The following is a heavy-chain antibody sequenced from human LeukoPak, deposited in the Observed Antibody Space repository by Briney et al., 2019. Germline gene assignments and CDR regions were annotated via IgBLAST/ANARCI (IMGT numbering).Heavy chain of an antibody. V-gene: IGHV4-59*05. CDR1: GGSISIFS. CDR2: IYYSGST. D-gene: IGHD6-13*01. CDR3: ASTGYSSSWYARPFPFDY. J-gene: IGHJ4*02. Sequence: SETLSLTCTVSGGSISIFSWNWIRQPPGKGLEWIGSIYYSGSTYYNPSLESRVTISVDTSKNQFSLKLSSVTAADTAVYYCASTGYSSSWYARPFPFDYWGQGTLVTVSS.